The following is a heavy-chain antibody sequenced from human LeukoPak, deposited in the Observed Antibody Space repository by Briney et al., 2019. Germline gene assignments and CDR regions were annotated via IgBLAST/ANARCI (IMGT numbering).Heavy chain of an antibody. Sequence: PGGSLRLSCAASGFTFTSTVMTWVRQAPGKGLEWVAVISFDGGYKHYADSVKGRFTISRDNSKNTLYLQMNSLRAEDTAVYYCAKPIHGLQPKYNWFDPWGQGTLVTVSS. CDR1: GFTFTSTV. D-gene: IGHD4-11*01. J-gene: IGHJ5*02. V-gene: IGHV3-30*18. CDR3: AKPIHGLQPKYNWFDP. CDR2: ISFDGGYK.